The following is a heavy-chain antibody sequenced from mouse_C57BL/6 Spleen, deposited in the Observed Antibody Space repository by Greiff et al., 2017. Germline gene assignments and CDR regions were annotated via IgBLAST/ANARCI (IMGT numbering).Heavy chain of an antibody. CDR1: GYTFTSYW. V-gene: IGHV1-69*01. J-gene: IGHJ2*01. D-gene: IGHD3-3*01. CDR3: ARLGTYYFDY. Sequence: LKQPGAELVMPGASVKLSCKASGYTFTSYWMHWVKQRPGQGLEWIGEIDPSDSYTNYNQKFKGKSTLTVDKSSSTAYMQLSSLTSEDSAVYYCARLGTYYFDYWGQGTTLTVSS. CDR2: IDPSDSYT.